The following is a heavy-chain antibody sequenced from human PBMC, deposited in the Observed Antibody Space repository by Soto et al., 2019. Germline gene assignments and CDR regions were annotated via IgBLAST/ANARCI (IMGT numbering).Heavy chain of an antibody. J-gene: IGHJ6*02. CDR3: ARYSNCSSTSCYSLYYYGMDV. Sequence: QVQLVQSGAEVKKPGSSVKVSCKASGGTFSSYAISWVRQAPGQGLEWMGGIIPIFGTANYAQKFQGRVTITADESTSTAYMELSSLRSEDTAVDYCARYSNCSSTSCYSLYYYGMDVWGQGTTVTVSS. CDR1: GGTFSSYA. V-gene: IGHV1-69*01. CDR2: IIPIFGTA. D-gene: IGHD2-2*01.